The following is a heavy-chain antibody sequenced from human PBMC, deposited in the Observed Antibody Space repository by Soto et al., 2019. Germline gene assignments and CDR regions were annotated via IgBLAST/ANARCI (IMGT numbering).Heavy chain of an antibody. D-gene: IGHD1-7*01. V-gene: IGHV3-23*01. CDR2: ISGSGRST. J-gene: IGHJ4*02. CDR1: GFTFSSYA. CDR3: AKGKDWNWDY. Sequence: GGSLRLSCAASGFTFSSYAMSWVRQDPGKGLEWVSAISGSGRSTYYADPVKGRFTISRDNSKNTLYLQMNSLRGEDTAVYYCAKGKDWNWDYWGQGILVTVSS.